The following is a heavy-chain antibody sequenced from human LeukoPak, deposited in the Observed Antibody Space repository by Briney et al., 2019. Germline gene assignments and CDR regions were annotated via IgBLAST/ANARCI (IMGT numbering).Heavy chain of an antibody. CDR3: ARGGGSFDY. CDR2: IKQDGSDK. Sequence: GGSLRLSCEVSGFNFFNFWMTWVRQAPGKGLEWVANIKQDGSDKYYGDAVKGRFTISRDNAKNSLYLQMNSLRAEDTAVFYCARGGGSFDYWGQGTLVTVSS. D-gene: IGHD3-10*01. V-gene: IGHV3-7*01. J-gene: IGHJ4*02. CDR1: GFNFFNFW.